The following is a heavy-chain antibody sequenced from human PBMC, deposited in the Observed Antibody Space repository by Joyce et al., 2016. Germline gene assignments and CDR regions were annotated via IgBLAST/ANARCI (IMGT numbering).Heavy chain of an antibody. V-gene: IGHV1-69*06. J-gene: IGHJ5*02. D-gene: IGHD3-10*01. CDR1: GGTFSNYG. CDR2: ISPILGTE. Sequence: QVQLVQSGAEVKKPGSSVKVSCKVSGGTFSNYGITWVRQAPGQGLEWMGGISPILGTEIFAQKFQGRVTLTADKSTSTAYMELSSLRSEDTAVYYCARRRFGESTNWFDPWGQGTQVTVSS. CDR3: ARRRFGESTNWFDP.